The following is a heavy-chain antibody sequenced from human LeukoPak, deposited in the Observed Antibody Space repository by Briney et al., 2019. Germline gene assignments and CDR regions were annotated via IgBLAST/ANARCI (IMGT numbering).Heavy chain of an antibody. D-gene: IGHD4-17*01. CDR3: ATVRNYYYYMDV. Sequence: SVKVSCKASGGTFSSYAISWVRQAPGQGLEWMGRIIPIFGTANYAQKFQGRVTITTDESTSTAYMELSSLRSEDTAVYYCATVRNYYYYMDVWRKGTTVTVSS. V-gene: IGHV1-69*05. CDR2: IIPIFGTA. CDR1: GGTFSSYA. J-gene: IGHJ6*03.